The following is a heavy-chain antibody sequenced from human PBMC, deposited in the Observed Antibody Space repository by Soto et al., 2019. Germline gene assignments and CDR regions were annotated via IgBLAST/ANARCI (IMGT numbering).Heavy chain of an antibody. CDR1: GGSFSGHS. CDR2: INHSGRV. J-gene: IGHJ5*01. Sequence: SETLSLTCAVYGGSFSGHSWTWIRQSPGKGLEWIGDINHSGRVNYSPSLKSRVTMSLDTSKNQFSLTLSAVTAADTAMYYCSTRAYDTNGYYRFDPWGQGTLVTVSS. V-gene: IGHV4-34*01. CDR3: STRAYDTNGYYRFDP. D-gene: IGHD3-22*01.